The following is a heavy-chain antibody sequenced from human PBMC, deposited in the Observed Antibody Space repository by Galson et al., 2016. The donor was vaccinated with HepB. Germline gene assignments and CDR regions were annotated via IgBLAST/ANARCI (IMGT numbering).Heavy chain of an antibody. V-gene: IGHV3-23*01. CDR3: GKEGSLFGLLITPFVR. Sequence: SLRLSCAASGFTLSNYAMNWVRQAPGEGLEWVSAISGFGGSTYYSDSVKGRFTISRDSSNNTLYLQMERLRAEDTAVYYCGKEGSLFGLLITPFVRWGQGTLFTVSS. CDR2: ISGFGGST. J-gene: IGHJ1*01. CDR1: GFTLSNYA. D-gene: IGHD3/OR15-3a*01.